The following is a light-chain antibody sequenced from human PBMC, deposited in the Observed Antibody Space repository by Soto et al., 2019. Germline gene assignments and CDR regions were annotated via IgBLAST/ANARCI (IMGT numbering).Light chain of an antibody. J-gene: IGKJ1*01. CDR2: GAS. CDR1: ETVATN. CDR3: QQYFEWPPFT. Sequence: VMTQSPATLSVSPGERATLSCWASETVATNLAWYQQKPGQAPRLLISGASTRAAGISDRFRGSGSGTEFTLTISSLRSEDSAIYYCQQYFEWPPFTFGQGTKVDIK. V-gene: IGKV3-15*01.